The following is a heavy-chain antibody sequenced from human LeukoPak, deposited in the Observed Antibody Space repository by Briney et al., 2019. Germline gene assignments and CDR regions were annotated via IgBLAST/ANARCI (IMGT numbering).Heavy chain of an antibody. CDR2: ISSSSSYI. V-gene: IGHV3-21*01. J-gene: IGHJ4*02. CDR1: GFTFSSYS. D-gene: IGHD4-17*01. Sequence: KPGGSLRLSCAASGFTFSSYSMNWVRQAPGKGLEWVSSISSSSSYIYYADSVKGRFTISSDNAKNSLYLQMNSLRAEDTAVYYCARAGDYGDYFDYWGQGTLVTVSS. CDR3: ARAGDYGDYFDY.